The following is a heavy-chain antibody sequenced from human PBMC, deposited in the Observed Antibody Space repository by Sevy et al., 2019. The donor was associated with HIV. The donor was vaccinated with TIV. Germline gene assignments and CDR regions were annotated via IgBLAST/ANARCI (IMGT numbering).Heavy chain of an antibody. CDR2: IYPGDSDT. Sequence: GESRKISCKGSGHSFTTYWIGWVRQMPGKGLEWMGIIYPGDSDTRYSPSFQGQVTISADRSISTAYLQWSSLKASDTATYYCARHGHSVYDNYYYHGMDVWGQGTTVTVSS. V-gene: IGHV5-51*01. CDR1: GHSFTTYW. J-gene: IGHJ6*02. CDR3: ARHGHSVYDNYYYHGMDV. D-gene: IGHD5-12*01.